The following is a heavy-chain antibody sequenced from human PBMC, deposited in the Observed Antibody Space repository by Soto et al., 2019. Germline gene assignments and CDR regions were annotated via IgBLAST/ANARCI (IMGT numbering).Heavy chain of an antibody. CDR2: IYYSGST. J-gene: IGHJ5*02. Sequence: SETLSLTCTVSGGSISSGDYYWSWIRQPPGKGLEWIGYIYYSGSTYYNPSLKSRVTISVDTSKNQFSLKLSSVTAADTAVYYCARAHIAVVTAFTNWFDPWGQGTLVTVSS. CDR3: ARAHIAVVTAFTNWFDP. CDR1: GGSISSGDYY. D-gene: IGHD2-21*02. V-gene: IGHV4-30-4*01.